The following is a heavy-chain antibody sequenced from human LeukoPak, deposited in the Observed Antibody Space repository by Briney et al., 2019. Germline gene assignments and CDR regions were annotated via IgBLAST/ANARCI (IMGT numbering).Heavy chain of an antibody. Sequence: PSETLSLTCAVYGGSFSGYYWSWIRQPPGKGLEWIGEINQSGSTNYNPSLKSRVTISVEKSKNQFSLKLRSVTAADTAVYYCARREMATNAPFDYWGQGTLVTVSS. J-gene: IGHJ4*02. CDR2: INQSGST. CDR1: GGSFSGYY. D-gene: IGHD5-24*01. V-gene: IGHV4-34*01. CDR3: ARREMATNAPFDY.